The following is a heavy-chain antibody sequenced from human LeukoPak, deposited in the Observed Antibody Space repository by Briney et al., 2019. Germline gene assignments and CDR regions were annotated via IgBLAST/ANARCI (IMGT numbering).Heavy chain of an antibody. J-gene: IGHJ6*02. Sequence: SETLSLTCAVYGGSFSGYYWGWIRQPPGKGLEWIGEINHSGSTNYNPSLKSRVTISLDTSKNQFPLKLSSVTAADTAVYYCARGSDWLYYYYYYGMDVWGQGTTVTVSS. D-gene: IGHD3-9*01. CDR2: INHSGST. CDR3: ARGSDWLYYYYYYGMDV. V-gene: IGHV4-34*01. CDR1: GGSFSGYY.